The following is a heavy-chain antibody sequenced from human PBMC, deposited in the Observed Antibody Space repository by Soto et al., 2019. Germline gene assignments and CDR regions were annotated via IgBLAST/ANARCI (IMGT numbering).Heavy chain of an antibody. CDR3: ATGRSDSGWYEEHF. CDR2: LSYLGTT. V-gene: IGHV4-39*01. J-gene: IGHJ4*02. D-gene: IGHD6-19*01. Sequence: SETLSLTCTVSNDSIRSGTYYWAWIRQPPGRGLEWIGSLSYLGTTDYNPSLKSRVTISKDASKNQFSLKLTSMTAADTAVYYCATGRSDSGWYEEHFRGQGTLVTVSS. CDR1: NDSIRSGTYY.